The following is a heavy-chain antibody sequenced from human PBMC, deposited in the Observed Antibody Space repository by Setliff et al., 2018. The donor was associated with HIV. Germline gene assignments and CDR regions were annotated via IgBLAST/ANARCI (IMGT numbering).Heavy chain of an antibody. V-gene: IGHV4-34*01. CDR1: GGSFTGYY. CDR2: VDHAANT. J-gene: IGHJ4*02. CDR3: ARERGGYSGSYFNYPFDS. D-gene: IGHD1-26*01. Sequence: PSETLSLTCAVYGGSFTGYYWSWIRQSPGKGLEWIGEVDHAANTNYSPSLKSRVTISVDTLKNQFSLKLTSVTAADTAVYYCARERGGYSGSYFNYPFDSWGQGTLVTSPQ.